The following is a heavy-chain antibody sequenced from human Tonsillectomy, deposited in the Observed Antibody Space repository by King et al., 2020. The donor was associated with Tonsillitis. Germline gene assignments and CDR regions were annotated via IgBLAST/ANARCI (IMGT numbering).Heavy chain of an antibody. CDR3: ARNRDYGDYVDF. J-gene: IGHJ4*02. CDR1: GDSLTSGGYF. CDR2: IYHSGPT. Sequence: LQLQESGPGLVRPSQTLSLICSVSGDSLTSGGYFWSWIRQHPDKGLEWIGSIYHSGPTYHTPSLRSRLFMSVDTSKNQFSLRLTSVPAAATAVYYCARNRDYGDYVDFWGQGTLVAVSS. V-gene: IGHV4-31*03. D-gene: IGHD4-17*01.